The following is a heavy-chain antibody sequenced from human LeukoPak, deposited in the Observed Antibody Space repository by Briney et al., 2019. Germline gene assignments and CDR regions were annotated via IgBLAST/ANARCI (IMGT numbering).Heavy chain of an antibody. CDR1: RFTFSSYW. D-gene: IGHD3-3*01. J-gene: IGHJ4*02. CDR3: ARDYDFWSGYYSDYFNA. V-gene: IGHV3-7*01. Sequence: GGSLRLSCAASRFTFSSYWMSWVRQAPGKGLEWVANIKQDGSEKYYVDTVKGRFTISRDNAKNSLYLQMNSLRAEDTAVYYCARDYDFWSGYYSDYFNAWGQGILVTVSS. CDR2: IKQDGSEK.